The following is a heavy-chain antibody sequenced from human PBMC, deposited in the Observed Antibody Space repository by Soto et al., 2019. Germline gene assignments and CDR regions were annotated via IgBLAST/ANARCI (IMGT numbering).Heavy chain of an antibody. CDR1: GGSISGLY. CDR3: ARLRNPYFMDV. V-gene: IGHV4-59*08. D-gene: IGHD1-1*01. CDR2: IYYSGTT. J-gene: IGHJ6*03. Sequence: QVQLQESGPGLVKPSETLSLTCSVSGGSISGLYLSWVRQPPGRGLEWIGWIYYSGTTNYNPSLKSRATISVDTSKNQFSLKLSSVTAADTAIYYCARLRNPYFMDVWGKGTTVTVSS.